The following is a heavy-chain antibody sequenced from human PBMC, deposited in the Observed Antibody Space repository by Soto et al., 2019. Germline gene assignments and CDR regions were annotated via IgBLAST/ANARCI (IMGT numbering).Heavy chain of an antibody. Sequence: GGSLRLSCAASGFTFSSYAMSWVRQAPGKGLEWVSAISGSGGSTYYADSVKGRFTISRDNSKNTLYLQMNSLRAEDTAVYYCAKDSKNWNYRRGFNYYYGMDVWGQGTTVTVSS. V-gene: IGHV3-23*01. J-gene: IGHJ6*02. CDR3: AKDSKNWNYRRGFNYYYGMDV. CDR2: ISGSGGST. CDR1: GFTFSSYA. D-gene: IGHD1-7*01.